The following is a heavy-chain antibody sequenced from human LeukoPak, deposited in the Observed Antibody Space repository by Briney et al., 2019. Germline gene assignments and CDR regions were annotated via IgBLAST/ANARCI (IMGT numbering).Heavy chain of an antibody. CDR1: GYNFTNYW. CDR2: IDPSDSYT. J-gene: IGHJ4*02. D-gene: IGHD6-13*01. V-gene: IGHV5-10-1*01. Sequence: AGESLKISCKGSGYNFTNYWISWVRQMPGKGLKWMGRIDPSDSYTNYSPSFQGHVTISADKSITTAYLQWSSLKASDTAMYYCATGAGAAAGNYWGQGTLVTVSS. CDR3: ATGAGAAAGNY.